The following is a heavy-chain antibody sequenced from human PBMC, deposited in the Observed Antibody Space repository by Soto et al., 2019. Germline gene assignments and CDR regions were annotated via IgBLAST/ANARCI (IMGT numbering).Heavy chain of an antibody. CDR2: IGAGGDIT. CDR3: AKDDFTDRVEDYIDY. V-gene: IGHV3-23*01. Sequence: GGSLRLSCAASGFSFSNFAMSWVRQAPGKGLEWVSGIGAGGDITFYADSVKGRFGISRDNSKNTVYLQVNSLRAEDTAVYFCAKDDFTDRVEDYIDYWGPGTLVTVSS. J-gene: IGHJ4*02. CDR1: GFSFSNFA. D-gene: IGHD2-21*02.